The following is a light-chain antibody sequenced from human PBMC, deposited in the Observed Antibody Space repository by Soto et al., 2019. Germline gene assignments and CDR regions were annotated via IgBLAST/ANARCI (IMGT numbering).Light chain of an antibody. CDR3: QQRSNLPVT. CDR1: QSVGRN. CDR2: GAS. V-gene: IGKV3-15*01. Sequence: IVMTHAPATLSVSKGEIATLSFRASQSVGRNLAWYQQKPGQSPRLLIYGASTRATGIPASFSGSGSGTEFSLTISSLQSEDFAVYYCQQRSNLPVTFGQGTLLEIK. J-gene: IGKJ5*01.